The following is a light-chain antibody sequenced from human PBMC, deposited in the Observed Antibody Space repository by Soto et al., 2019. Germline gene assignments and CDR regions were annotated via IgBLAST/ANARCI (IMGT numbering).Light chain of an antibody. CDR3: QQRRNSLT. CDR2: DAS. Sequence: ETVLTQSPATLSLSPGESATLSCRTSQTVNNYVAWYQQRHGQPPRLLIHDASKRATGVPARFSGSGSGTDFTLTISSLEPEDSAVYYCQQRRNSLTFGGGTKVEIK. V-gene: IGKV3-11*01. CDR1: QTVNNY. J-gene: IGKJ4*01.